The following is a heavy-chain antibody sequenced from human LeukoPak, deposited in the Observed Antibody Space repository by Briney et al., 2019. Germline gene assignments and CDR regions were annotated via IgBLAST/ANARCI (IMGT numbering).Heavy chain of an antibody. CDR1: GFTFRSNW. CDR3: AKDSRGYSTGDFDY. J-gene: IGHJ4*02. D-gene: IGHD5-18*01. V-gene: IGHV3-74*01. Sequence: PGGSLRLSCAASGFTFRSNWMHWVRQAPGKGLVWVSRIRPDGSGSNYADSVKGRFTISRDNAKNSLYLQMNSLRAEDTALYYCAKDSRGYSTGDFDYWGQGTLVTVSS. CDR2: IRPDGSGS.